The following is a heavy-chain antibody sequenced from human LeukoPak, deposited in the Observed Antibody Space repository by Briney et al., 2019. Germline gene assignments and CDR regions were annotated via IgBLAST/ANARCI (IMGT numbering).Heavy chain of an antibody. CDR2: ISSSGSTI. Sequence: PGGSLRLSCAASGFTSSSYEMNWVRQAPGKGLEWVSYISSSGSTIYYADSVEGRFTISRDNAKNSLYLQMNSLRAEDTAVYYCARETYSTFDYRGQGTLVTVSS. V-gene: IGHV3-48*03. D-gene: IGHD6-13*01. J-gene: IGHJ4*02. CDR1: GFTSSSYE. CDR3: ARETYSTFDY.